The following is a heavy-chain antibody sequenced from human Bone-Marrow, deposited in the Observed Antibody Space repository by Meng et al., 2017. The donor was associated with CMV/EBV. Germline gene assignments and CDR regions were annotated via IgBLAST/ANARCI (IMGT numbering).Heavy chain of an antibody. CDR2: ISYDGSNK. V-gene: IGHV3-30-3*01. CDR3: ARRGPRRDYYHYGRDV. J-gene: IGHJ6*02. D-gene: IGHD3/OR15-3a*01. Sequence: GGSLRLSCAASGFTFSSYAMHWVRQAPGKGLEWVAVISYDGSNKYYADSVKGRFTISRDNSKNTLYLQMNSLRAEDTAVYYCARRGPRRDYYHYGRDVWGQGTTVTVSS. CDR1: GFTFSSYA.